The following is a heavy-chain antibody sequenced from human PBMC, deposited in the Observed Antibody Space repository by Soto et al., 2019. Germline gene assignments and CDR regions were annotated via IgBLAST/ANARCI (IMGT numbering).Heavy chain of an antibody. D-gene: IGHD6-13*01. CDR2: INAGNGNT. Sequence: GASVKVSCKASGYTFTSYAMHWVRQAPGQRLEWMGWINAGNGNTKYSQKFQGRVTITRDTSASTAYMELSSLTTADTAVYYCLVASAAYWGQGTQVTVSS. CDR3: LVASAAY. CDR1: GYTFTSYA. V-gene: IGHV1-3*01. J-gene: IGHJ4*02.